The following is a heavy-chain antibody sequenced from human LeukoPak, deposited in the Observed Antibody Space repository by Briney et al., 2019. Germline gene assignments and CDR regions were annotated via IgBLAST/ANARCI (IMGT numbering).Heavy chain of an antibody. D-gene: IGHD1-14*01. CDR2: IEGSSGIT. CDR1: GFTFRNYA. CDR3: AKDRPGGFYH. Sequence: GGSLRLSCAASGFTFRNYAMSWVRQAPGRGLEWVSAIEGSSGITFSAGSVKGRFTISRDNSRNTLYLQMNSLRAEDTAVYYCAKDRPGGFYHWGQGTRVTVSS. J-gene: IGHJ4*02. V-gene: IGHV3-23*01.